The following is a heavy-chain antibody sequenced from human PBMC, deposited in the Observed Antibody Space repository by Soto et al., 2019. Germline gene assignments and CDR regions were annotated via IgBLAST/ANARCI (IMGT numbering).Heavy chain of an antibody. V-gene: IGHV3-33*01. CDR1: GFTFSSFG. CDR3: ARDGSSSPVY. CDR2: IWYDGSKQ. Sequence: QVQLVESGGGVVQPGRSLRLSCAASGFTFSSFGMHWVRQPPGKGLEWVAVIWYDGSKQYYADSMKGRFTISRDNSKNTLNLQMNSLRAEDTAVYYCARDGSSSPVYWGQGTLVTVSS. J-gene: IGHJ4*02. D-gene: IGHD1-26*01.